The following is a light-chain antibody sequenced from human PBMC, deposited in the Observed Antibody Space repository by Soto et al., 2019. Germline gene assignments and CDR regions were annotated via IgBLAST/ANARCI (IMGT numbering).Light chain of an antibody. CDR3: QQRSTWPAYT. CDR1: QSVSSY. Sequence: EIVLTQSPATLSLSPGERATLSCRASQSVSSYLAWYQQKPGQAPRLLIYDASNRATGIPARFSSSGSGTDFTLTISSPEPEDFAVYYCQQRSTWPAYTFGQGTKLEIK. V-gene: IGKV3-11*01. CDR2: DAS. J-gene: IGKJ2*01.